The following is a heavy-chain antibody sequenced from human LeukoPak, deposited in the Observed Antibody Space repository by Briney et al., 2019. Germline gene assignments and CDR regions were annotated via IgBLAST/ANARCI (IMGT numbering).Heavy chain of an antibody. J-gene: IGHJ4*02. CDR2: IASDGSST. D-gene: IGHD4-23*01. V-gene: IGHV3-74*01. CDR3: ARGRPHGNDY. CDR1: GFTFSSYW. Sequence: GGSLRLSCAASGFTFSSYWMNWVRQAPGKGLVWVSRIASDGSSTTYADSVKGRFSVSRDNAKNTLYLQMNSLRVEDTAVYYCARGRPHGNDYWGQGTLVTVSS.